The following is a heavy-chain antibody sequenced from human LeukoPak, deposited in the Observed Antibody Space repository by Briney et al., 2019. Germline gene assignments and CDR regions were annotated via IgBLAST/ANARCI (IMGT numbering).Heavy chain of an antibody. J-gene: IGHJ4*02. CDR3: AKDRSRLRIAAAGMDY. V-gene: IGHV3-30*18. CDR2: ISFDGRNK. CDR1: GFTFSSYA. D-gene: IGHD6-13*01. Sequence: GRSLRFSCAASGFTFSSYAMHWVRQAPGKGLEWVAVISFDGRNKYYADSVKGRFTISRDNSKNTLYLQMNSLRAEDTAVYYCAKDRSRLRIAAAGMDYWGQGTLVTVSS.